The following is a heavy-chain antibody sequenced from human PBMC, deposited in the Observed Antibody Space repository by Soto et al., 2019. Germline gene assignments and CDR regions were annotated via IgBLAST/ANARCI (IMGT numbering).Heavy chain of an antibody. V-gene: IGHV3-21*02. Sequence: EVQLVESGGGLVKPGGSLRLSCAASGFIFTSYTMNWVRRAPGKGLEWVSSISNGRTNIHYTDSVKVRFTISRDNAKKSLYLQMDGLRAEDTGVYYCDRRPLYCFDYWGQGTLVTVSS. CDR3: DRRPLYCFDY. J-gene: IGHJ4*02. CDR2: ISNGRTNI. CDR1: GFIFTSYT. D-gene: IGHD6-25*01.